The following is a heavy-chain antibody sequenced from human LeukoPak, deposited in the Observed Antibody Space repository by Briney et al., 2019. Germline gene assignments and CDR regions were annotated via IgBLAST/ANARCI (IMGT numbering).Heavy chain of an antibody. CDR3: VRGPDYYYDSSGSFDY. J-gene: IGHJ4*01. CDR1: GFTFGGHW. D-gene: IGHD3-22*01. V-gene: IGHV3-11*04. CDR2: ISNSANTI. Sequence: GGSLRLSCTVSGFTFGGHWMNWIRQAPGKGLEWISYISNSANTIYYADSVRGRFTISRDNAKNSLFLQMNSLRVEDTAVYYCVRGPDYYYDSSGSFDYWGHGTLVTVSS.